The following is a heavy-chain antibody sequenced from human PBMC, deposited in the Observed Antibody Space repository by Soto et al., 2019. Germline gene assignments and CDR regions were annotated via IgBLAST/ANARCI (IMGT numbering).Heavy chain of an antibody. Sequence: PXESLSLSCAASGFTFSNYAMHGVRQAPGKGLEWVAIICYDGSNDYYVDPVKGRFTISRDNSKNTLSLQMNSLRAEDTAVYYCARDRWEFQLFYYGLDVWGQGTTVTVSS. CDR3: ARDRWEFQLFYYGLDV. D-gene: IGHD1-26*01. V-gene: IGHV3-33*01. CDR2: ICYDGSND. CDR1: GFTFSNYA. J-gene: IGHJ6*02.